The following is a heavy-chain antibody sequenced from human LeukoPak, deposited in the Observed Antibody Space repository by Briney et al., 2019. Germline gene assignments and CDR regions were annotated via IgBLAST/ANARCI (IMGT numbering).Heavy chain of an antibody. J-gene: IGHJ4*02. Sequence: SETLSLTCTVSNDPFSIYYWSWIRQPPGKGLEWIGFVSYSGNTNYNPSLKSRVTISLDTSRNQFSLKLNSVTAADTAVYYCARGVGSGYTDDWGQGTLVTVSS. CDR2: VSYSGNT. V-gene: IGHV4-59*01. CDR1: NDPFSIYY. D-gene: IGHD3-22*01. CDR3: ARGVGSGYTDD.